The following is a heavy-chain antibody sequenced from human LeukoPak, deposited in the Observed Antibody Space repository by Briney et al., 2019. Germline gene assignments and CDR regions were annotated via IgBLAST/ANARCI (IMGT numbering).Heavy chain of an antibody. J-gene: IGHJ4*02. CDR1: GYTFTSYG. V-gene: IGHV1-18*01. CDR3: ARQPHSSGWYGGYYFDY. D-gene: IGHD6-19*01. Sequence: GASVKVSCKASGYTFTSYGISWVRQAPGQGLEWMGWISAYNGNTNYAQKLQGRVTMTTDTSTSTAYMELRSLRSDDTAVYYCARQPHSSGWYGGYYFDYWGQGTLVTVSS. CDR2: ISAYNGNT.